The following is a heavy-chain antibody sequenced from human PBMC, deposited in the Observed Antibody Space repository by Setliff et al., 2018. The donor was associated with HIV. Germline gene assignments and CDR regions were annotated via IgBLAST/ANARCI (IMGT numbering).Heavy chain of an antibody. V-gene: IGHV1-69*05. CDR2: LLPLFETT. CDR3: ARGQVVGYTYSGIEL. D-gene: IGHD5-18*01. J-gene: IGHJ4*02. CDR1: GYTFPGSY. Sequence: KVSCKTSGYTFPGSYMHWVRLAPGQGFEWVGGLLPLFETTTYAQTFQGRVSITTDESTSTTYMELSSLRSDDTAVYYCARGQVVGYTYSGIELWGQGTLVTVSS.